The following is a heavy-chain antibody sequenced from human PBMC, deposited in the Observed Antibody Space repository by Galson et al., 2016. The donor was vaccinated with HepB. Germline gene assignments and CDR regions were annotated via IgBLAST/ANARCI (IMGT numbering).Heavy chain of an antibody. CDR3: ARIRRSDWYLHAALGWFDP. J-gene: IGHJ5*02. V-gene: IGHV3-53*01. CDR1: GFSVSSFY. CDR2: IESGGST. Sequence: SLRLSCAASGFSVSSFYMGWVRQAPGKGLEWVSVIESGGSTVYADSVRGRFIISRDNSKNTLYLQMNSLRAEDTAVYYCARIRRSDWYLHAALGWFDPWGQGTLVTVSS. D-gene: IGHD6-19*01.